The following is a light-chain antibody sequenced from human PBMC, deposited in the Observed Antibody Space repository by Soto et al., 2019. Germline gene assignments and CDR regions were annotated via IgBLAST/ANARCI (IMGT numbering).Light chain of an antibody. V-gene: IGKV3-20*01. Sequence: EIVLTQSPGTLYLSPGERATLSCRASQSVSSSYLAWYQQKPGQAPRLLIYGASSRATSIPDRFSGSGSETDFTRTISRLEPEDFAVYYCQQYGSSRTFGPGTKVDIK. J-gene: IGKJ3*01. CDR3: QQYGSSRT. CDR2: GAS. CDR1: QSVSSSY.